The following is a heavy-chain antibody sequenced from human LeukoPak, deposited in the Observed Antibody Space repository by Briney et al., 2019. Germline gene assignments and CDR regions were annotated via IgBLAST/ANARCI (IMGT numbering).Heavy chain of an antibody. Sequence: RSEPVSLMCALYGRSFSGYYWRWTRQPRGGGRECLGEIYHSGSTNYNPPLKSRVTIAVDTSKQLFSLNVSSVTAADTAVYYCARVRYCSSNRCYSGCRTGNDIWGQGTMVTVSS. CDR3: ARVRYCSSNRCYSGCRTGNDI. CDR1: GRSFSGYY. J-gene: IGHJ3*02. D-gene: IGHD2-2*01. CDR2: IYHSGST. V-gene: IGHV4-34*01.